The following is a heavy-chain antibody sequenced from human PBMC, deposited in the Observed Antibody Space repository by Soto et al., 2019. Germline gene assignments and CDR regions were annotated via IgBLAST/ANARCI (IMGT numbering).Heavy chain of an antibody. Sequence: ASVKVSCKASGYTFTDYFIHWVRQAPGRGLEWMGWINPNNGVTTYAKNFQGRVTMTRDSSISTAYMELSSLRSDDTAVYFCAAAAIPVAGRHPDFWGQGTVVTVSS. D-gene: IGHD6-19*01. CDR2: INPNNGVT. CDR3: AAAAIPVAGRHPDF. J-gene: IGHJ4*02. CDR1: GYTFTDYF. V-gene: IGHV1-2*02.